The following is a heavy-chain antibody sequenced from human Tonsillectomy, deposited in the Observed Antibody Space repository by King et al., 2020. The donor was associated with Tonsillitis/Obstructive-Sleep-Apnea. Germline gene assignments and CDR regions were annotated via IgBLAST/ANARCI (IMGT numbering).Heavy chain of an antibody. J-gene: IGHJ4*02. V-gene: IGHV4-34*01. CDR2: IDHSGST. D-gene: IGHD3/OR15-3a*01. CDR3: AGGSIVQDCAFDY. Sequence: VQLQQWGAGLLKPSETLSLTCGVYGGSFSGYYWSWIRQTPGKGLEWIGEIDHSGSTNNNPSLKSRVTISVDTTKNQFSMNMNTVTAADTAHYYFAGGSIVQDCAFDYWGQGTLVTVSS. CDR1: GGSFSGYY.